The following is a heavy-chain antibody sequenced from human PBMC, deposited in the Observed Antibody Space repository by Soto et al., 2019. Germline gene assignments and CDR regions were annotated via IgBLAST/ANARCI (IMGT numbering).Heavy chain of an antibody. J-gene: IGHJ4*02. V-gene: IGHV3-30*14. D-gene: IGHD3-22*01. CDR2: ISYDGNNK. Sequence: QVQLVESGGGVVQPGRSLRLSCVDSGFTFSRDAMHWVRQAPGKGLEWVTVISYDGNNKYYADSVKGRFTISRDNSKNSLYIQMNNLRPEDTAVYYCVRNPDYDDSTVPPNGDYWGQGTLVTVSS. CDR1: GFTFSRDA. CDR3: VRNPDYDDSTVPPNGDY.